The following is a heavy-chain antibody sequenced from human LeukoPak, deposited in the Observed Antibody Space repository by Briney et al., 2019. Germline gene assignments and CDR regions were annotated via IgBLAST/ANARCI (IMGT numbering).Heavy chain of an antibody. CDR3: ARGGLDDYGDTNWFDP. CDR2: ISSSSSYI. J-gene: IGHJ5*02. V-gene: IGHV3-21*01. D-gene: IGHD4-17*01. CDR1: GFTFSSYS. Sequence: GGSLRLSCAASGFTFSSYSMNWVRQAPGKGLEWVSSISSSSSYIYYADSVKGRFTISRDNAKNSLYLQMNSLRVEDTAVYYCARGGLDDYGDTNWFDPWGQGTLVTVSS.